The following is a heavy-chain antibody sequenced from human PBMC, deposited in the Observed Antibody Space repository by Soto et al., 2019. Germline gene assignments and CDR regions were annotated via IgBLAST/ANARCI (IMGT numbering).Heavy chain of an antibody. CDR1: GGTFSSYA. Sequence: GASVKVSCKASGGTFSSYAISWVRQAPGQGLEWMGGIIPIFGTANYAQKFQGRVTITADESTSTAYMELSSLRSEDTAVYYCASTTYTDTSDYPFDYRRQGTLVTVSP. CDR2: IIPIFGTA. J-gene: IGHJ4*02. V-gene: IGHV1-69*13. D-gene: IGHD3-22*01. CDR3: ASTTYTDTSDYPFDY.